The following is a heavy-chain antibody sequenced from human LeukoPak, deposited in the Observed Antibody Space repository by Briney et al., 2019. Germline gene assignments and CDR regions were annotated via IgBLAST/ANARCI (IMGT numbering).Heavy chain of an antibody. J-gene: IGHJ6*03. D-gene: IGHD3-3*01. CDR3: ATLRFLEWLNYYYYYMDV. Sequence: DGETIYAQKFQGRVTMTEDTSTDTAYMELSSLRSEDTAVYYCATLRFLEWLNYYYYYMDVWGKGTTVTVSS. CDR2: DGET. V-gene: IGHV1-24*01.